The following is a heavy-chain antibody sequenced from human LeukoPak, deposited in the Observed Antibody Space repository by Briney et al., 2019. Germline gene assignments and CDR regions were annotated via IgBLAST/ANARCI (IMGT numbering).Heavy chain of an antibody. CDR2: ISAYNGNT. CDR3: ARDGRHRYYYDSSGFYGSWFDP. J-gene: IGHJ5*02. V-gene: IGHV1-18*01. Sequence: ASVNVSYKASGYTFTSYGISWVRQAPGQGLEGMGWISAYNGNTNYAQKLQGRVTMTTDTSTSTVYMELRSLRSDDTAVYYCARDGRHRYYYDSSGFYGSWFDPWGQGTLVTVSS. D-gene: IGHD3-22*01. CDR1: GYTFTSYG.